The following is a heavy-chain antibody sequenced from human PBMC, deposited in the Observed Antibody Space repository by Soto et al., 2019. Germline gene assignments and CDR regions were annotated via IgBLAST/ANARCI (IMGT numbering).Heavy chain of an antibody. CDR3: ARGPGIMAKIDY. J-gene: IGHJ4*02. CDR2: IYYSGST. CDR1: GGSISSGGYY. D-gene: IGHD3-16*01. V-gene: IGHV4-31*03. Sequence: QVQLLESGPGLVKPSQTLSLTCTVSGGSISSGGYYWSWIRQHPGKGLEWIGYIYYSGSTYYNPSLKSRVTIAVDTSKNQFSLKLSSVTAADTAVYYCARGPGIMAKIDYWGQGTLVTVSS.